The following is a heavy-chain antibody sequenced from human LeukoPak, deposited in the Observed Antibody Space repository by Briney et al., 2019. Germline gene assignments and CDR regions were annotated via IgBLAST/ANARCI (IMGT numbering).Heavy chain of an antibody. Sequence: ASVKVSCKASGYTFTNYPMNWVRQAPGQGLEWMGWIDANTGNPTYAQGFTGRFVFPLDTPVTTTYLQISSLKAEDTAVYYCTRDSYCSGGRCYSRVGYWGQGTLVTVSS. CDR1: GYTFTNYP. CDR3: TRDSYCSGGRCYSRVGY. V-gene: IGHV7-4-1*02. CDR2: IDANTGNP. D-gene: IGHD2-15*01. J-gene: IGHJ4*02.